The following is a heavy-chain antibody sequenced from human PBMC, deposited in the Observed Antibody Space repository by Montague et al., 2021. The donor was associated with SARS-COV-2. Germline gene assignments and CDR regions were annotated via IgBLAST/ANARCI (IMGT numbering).Heavy chain of an antibody. D-gene: IGHD1-1*01. V-gene: IGHV4-34*01. J-gene: IGHJ4*02. CDR2: VYYSGST. CDR3: ARAQNTCFIANCVNYFDI. CDR1: GGSFGDDY. Sequence: SETLSLTCAVSGGSFGDDYWSWIRQAPGKGLEWIGEVYYSGSTSYNPSLRSRVTISIDTPKNRFSLSLRSLTAADTAVYYCARAQNTCFIANCVNYFDIWGLGALVTVSS.